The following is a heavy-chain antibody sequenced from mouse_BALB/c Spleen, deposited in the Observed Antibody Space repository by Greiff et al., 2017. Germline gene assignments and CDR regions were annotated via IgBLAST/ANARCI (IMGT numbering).Heavy chain of an antibody. V-gene: IGHV5-6-5*01. CDR1: GFTFSSYA. D-gene: IGHD3-3*01. CDR2: ISSGGST. Sequence: EVKLMESGGGLVKPGGSLKLSCAASGFTFSSYAMSWVRQTPEKRLEWVASISSGGSTYYPDSVKGRFTISRDNAKNTLYLQMSSLKAEDTALYYCERQGTYFDVWGAGTTVTVSS. CDR3: ERQGTYFDV. J-gene: IGHJ1*01.